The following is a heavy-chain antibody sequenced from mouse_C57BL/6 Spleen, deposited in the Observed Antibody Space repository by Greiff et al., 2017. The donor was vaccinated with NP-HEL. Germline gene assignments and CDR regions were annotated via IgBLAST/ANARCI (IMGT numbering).Heavy chain of an antibody. V-gene: IGHV5-9-1*02. CDR2: ISSGGDYI. CDR3: TKVKSFDYDEAMDY. CDR1: GFTFSSYA. Sequence: EVKVVESGEGLVKPGGSLKLSCAASGFTFSSYAMSWVRQTPEKRLEWVAYISSGGDYIYYADTVKGRFTISRDNARNTLYLQMSSLKSEDTAMYYCTKVKSFDYDEAMDYWGQGTSVTVSS. J-gene: IGHJ4*01. D-gene: IGHD2-4*01.